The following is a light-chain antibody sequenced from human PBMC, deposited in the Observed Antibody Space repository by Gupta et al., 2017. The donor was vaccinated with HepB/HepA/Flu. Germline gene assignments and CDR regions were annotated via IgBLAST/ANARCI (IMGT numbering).Light chain of an antibody. CDR1: QAISIW. J-gene: IGKJ4*02. CDR2: SAS. Sequence: DIQMTQSPSSVSASVGDRVTITCRASQAISIWLAWYVQKPGKAPELLIYSASYLQRGVPSRFSGSGSGTDFTLTISSLQPEDFATYYCQQANSFPLTFGGGTEVEIK. V-gene: IGKV1D-12*01. CDR3: QQANSFPLT.